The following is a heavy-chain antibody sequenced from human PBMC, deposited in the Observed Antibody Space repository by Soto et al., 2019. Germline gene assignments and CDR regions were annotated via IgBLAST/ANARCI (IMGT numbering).Heavy chain of an antibody. CDR3: ARERSTLSYYGMDV. Sequence: ASVKLSCEASGDTFTRYDINWVRHATGQGLEWMGWISAYSGNTNYAQKLQGRVTMTTDTSTSTAYMELRSLRSDDTAVYYCARERSTLSYYGMDVWGQGTTVTVSS. CDR2: ISAYSGNT. J-gene: IGHJ6*02. V-gene: IGHV1-18*01. CDR1: GDTFTRYD.